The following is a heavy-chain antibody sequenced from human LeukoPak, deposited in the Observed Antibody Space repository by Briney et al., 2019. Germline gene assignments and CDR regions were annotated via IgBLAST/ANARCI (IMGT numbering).Heavy chain of an antibody. J-gene: IGHJ1*01. CDR2: IYSGDKT. CDR3: ARDLYDSSGYQRGYFQH. D-gene: IGHD3-22*01. V-gene: IGHV3-66*01. CDR1: GFTVSSKY. Sequence: PGGSLRLSCAASGFTVSSKYMSWVRQAPGKGLEWVSVIYSGDKTYYADSVKGRFTISGDNSKNTLDLQMNSLRAEDTAVYYCARDLYDSSGYQRGYFQHWGQGTLVTVSS.